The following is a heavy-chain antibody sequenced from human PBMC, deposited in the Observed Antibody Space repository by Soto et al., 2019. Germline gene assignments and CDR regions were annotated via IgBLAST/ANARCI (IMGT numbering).Heavy chain of an antibody. J-gene: IGHJ3*02. CDR2: IFSSEHF. V-gene: IGHV4-59*01. Sequence: SETLSLPCVGASFGPYYWSWLRHPLGKGLEWIGYIFSSEHFKYNPSLKSRLTISVDPSKNQVSLRLTSVTAADTAVYYCARDPRSGYDSSGYYYTGAFDIWGQGTMVT. D-gene: IGHD3-22*01. CDR1: ASFGPYY. CDR3: ARDPRSGYDSSGYYYTGAFDI.